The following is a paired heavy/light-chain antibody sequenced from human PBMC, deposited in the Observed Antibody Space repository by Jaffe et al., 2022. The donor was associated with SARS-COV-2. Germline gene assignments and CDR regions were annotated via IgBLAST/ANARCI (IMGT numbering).Heavy chain of an antibody. CDR3: ASQPRRTGSPLDS. CDR1: GSTFNNYA. V-gene: IGHV3-21*01. Sequence: EVQLVESGGGLVKPGGSLRLSCAASGSTFNNYAMHWVRQAPGKGLEWVASISTSSTYIFYADSVQGRFAISRDNAENSLSLQMSGLRGEDTAVYYCASQPRRTGSPLDSWGRGTLVIVSS. D-gene: IGHD2-15*01. J-gene: IGHJ4*02. CDR2: ISTSSTYI.
Light chain of an antibody. CDR3: SSFRSSRYV. CDR2: DVN. Sequence: QSALTQPASVSGSPGQSVTISCTGSSSDIGAYNFVSWYQHHPGKAPKLLIYDVNERPSGVSHRFSGSKAGSTASLTISGLQAEDEADYYCSSFRSSRYVFGTGTQVSVL. J-gene: IGLJ1*01. V-gene: IGLV2-14*03. CDR1: SSDIGAYNF.